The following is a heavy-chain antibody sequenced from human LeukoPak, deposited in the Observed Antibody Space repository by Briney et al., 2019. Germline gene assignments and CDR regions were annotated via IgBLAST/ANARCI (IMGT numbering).Heavy chain of an antibody. D-gene: IGHD5-18*01. CDR1: GFHFSSYG. Sequence: GGSLRLSCAASGFHFSSYGMHWVRQSPGKGLEWVAVIWYDGSNKYYADSVKGRFTISRDNSKNTLYLQMNSLRGEDTAVYYCAKDPRYPYVYDDYNYSMAVGGKGPRSPSP. V-gene: IGHV3-33*06. CDR3: AKDPRYPYVYDDYNYSMAV. J-gene: IGHJ6*03. CDR2: IWYDGSNK.